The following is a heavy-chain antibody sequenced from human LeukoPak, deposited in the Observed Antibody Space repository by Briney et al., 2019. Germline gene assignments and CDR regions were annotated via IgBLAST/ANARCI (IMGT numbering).Heavy chain of an antibody. CDR2: IIPILGIA. V-gene: IGHV1-69*02. Sequence: ASVKVSCKASGYTFTGYYMHWVRQAPGQGLEWMGRIIPILGIANYAQKFQGRVTITTDESTSTAYMELSSLRSEDTAVYYCARAGGDAFDIWGQGTMVTVSS. CDR3: ARAGGDAFDI. J-gene: IGHJ3*02. CDR1: GYTFTGYY.